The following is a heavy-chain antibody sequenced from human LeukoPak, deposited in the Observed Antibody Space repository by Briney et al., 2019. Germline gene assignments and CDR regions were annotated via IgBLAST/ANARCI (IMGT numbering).Heavy chain of an antibody. V-gene: IGHV4-38-2*01. CDR2: IYHSGGP. Sequence: SETLSLTCVVSGYSISNDYYWGWIRQPPGKGLEWIGNIYHSGGPYYNPSLKSRVTILVDTSKNQFSLKLSSVTAADTAVYYCAKAGTTGIHHWFDPWGQGNLVTVSS. D-gene: IGHD1-1*01. J-gene: IGHJ5*02. CDR3: AKAGTTGIHHWFDP. CDR1: GYSISNDYY.